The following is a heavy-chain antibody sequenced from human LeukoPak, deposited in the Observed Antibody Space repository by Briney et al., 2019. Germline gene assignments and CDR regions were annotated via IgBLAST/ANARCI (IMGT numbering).Heavy chain of an antibody. D-gene: IGHD2/OR15-2a*01. CDR2: IYSGGST. CDR1: GFTVSSNY. V-gene: IGHV3-66*01. Sequence: PGGSLRLSCAASGFTVSSNYMNWVRQAPGKGLEWVSIIYSGGSTYYADSVKGRFTISRDNSKNTLYLQMNSLRADDTAVYYCARISRTLHYFDYWGQGTLVTVSS. J-gene: IGHJ4*02. CDR3: ARISRTLHYFDY.